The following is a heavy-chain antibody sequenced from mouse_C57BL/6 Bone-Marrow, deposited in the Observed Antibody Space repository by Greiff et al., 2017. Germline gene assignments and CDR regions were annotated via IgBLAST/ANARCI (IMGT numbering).Heavy chain of an antibody. Sequence: DVQLQESGPELVKPGASVKMSCKASGYTFTDYNMHWVKQSHGKSLEWLGYINPNNGGTCYNQKFKGQATLTVNKSSSTAYMELRSLTSEDSAVYYWARWLLRGWYFDVWGTGTTVTVSS. CDR3: ARWLLRGWYFDV. CDR2: INPNNGGT. CDR1: GYTFTDYN. D-gene: IGHD2-3*01. V-gene: IGHV1-22*01. J-gene: IGHJ1*03.